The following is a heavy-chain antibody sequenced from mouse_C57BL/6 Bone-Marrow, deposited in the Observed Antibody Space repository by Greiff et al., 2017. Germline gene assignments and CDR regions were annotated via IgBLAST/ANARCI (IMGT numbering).Heavy chain of an antibody. CDR2: IDPSDSYT. CDR1: GYTFTSYW. CDR3: AGSGV. Sequence: VQLQQPGAELVRPGTSVKLSCKASGYTFTSYWMHWVKQRPGQGLEWIGVIDPSDSYTNYNQKFKGKATLTVDTSSSTAYMQLSSLTSEDSAVYDCAGSGVWGTGTTVTVSS. D-gene: IGHD3-2*02. J-gene: IGHJ1*03. V-gene: IGHV1-59*01.